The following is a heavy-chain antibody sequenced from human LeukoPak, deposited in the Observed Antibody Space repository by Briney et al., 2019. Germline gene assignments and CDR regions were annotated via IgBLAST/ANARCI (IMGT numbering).Heavy chain of an antibody. V-gene: IGHV4-59*01. CDR2: TYNSGST. CDR1: GGSISIYY. Sequence: SETLSLTCTVSGGSISIYYWSWIRQPPGKGLEWIGYTYNSGSTNYNPSLKSRVTISVDTSKNQFSLKLSSVTAADTAVYYCAREGRYVDTAMLYNWFDPWGQGTLVTVSS. D-gene: IGHD5-18*01. J-gene: IGHJ5*02. CDR3: AREGRYVDTAMLYNWFDP.